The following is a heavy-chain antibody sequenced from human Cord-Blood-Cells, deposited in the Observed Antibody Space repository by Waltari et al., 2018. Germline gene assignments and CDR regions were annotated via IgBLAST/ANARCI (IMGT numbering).Heavy chain of an antibody. Sequence: QVQLQESGPGLVKPSETLSLTCTVSGYSISSGYYWGWIRQPPGKGLEWIGSIYHSGSTSYNPSLKSRVTISGDTPKNQFSLKLSSVTAADTAVYYCARDSIEYQLLSAYYYYYMDVWGKGTTVTVSS. CDR1: GYSISSGYY. CDR3: ARDSIEYQLLSAYYYYYMDV. D-gene: IGHD2-2*01. CDR2: IYHSGST. J-gene: IGHJ6*03. V-gene: IGHV4-38-2*02.